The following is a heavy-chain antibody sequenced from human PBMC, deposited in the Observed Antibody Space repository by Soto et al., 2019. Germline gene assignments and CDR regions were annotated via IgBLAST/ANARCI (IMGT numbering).Heavy chain of an antibody. J-gene: IGHJ6*02. CDR1: GFTFSSYS. CDR2: ISSSSSTI. V-gene: IGHV3-48*02. Sequence: PGGSLRLSCAASGFTFSSYSMNRVRQAPGKGLEWVSYISSSSSTIYYADSVKGRFTISRDNAKNSLYLQMNSLRDEDTAVYYCARGESRFLAWLCSVVGADYYYYGMDVWGQGTTVTVSS. D-gene: IGHD3-3*01. CDR3: ARGESRFLAWLCSVVGADYYYYGMDV.